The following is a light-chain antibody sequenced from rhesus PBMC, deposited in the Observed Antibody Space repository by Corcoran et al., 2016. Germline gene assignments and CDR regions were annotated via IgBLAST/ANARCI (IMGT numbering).Light chain of an antibody. V-gene: IGLV2S9*01. Sequence: QSALTQPPSVSKSLGQSVTISCTGTSSDIGSYNGVSWFQQHPGTAPKLLIYDVHKRPSGVSDRFSGSKSGNAASLTISGLQAEDEAAYFRCSYRTGSTFIIGGGTRLTVL. CDR3: CSYRTGSTFI. CDR2: DVH. J-gene: IGLJ1*01. CDR1: SSDIGSYNG.